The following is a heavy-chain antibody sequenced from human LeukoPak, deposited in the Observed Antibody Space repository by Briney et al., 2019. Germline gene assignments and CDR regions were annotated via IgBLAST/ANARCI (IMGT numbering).Heavy chain of an antibody. V-gene: IGHV1-46*01. D-gene: IGHD1-14*01. CDR3: AREGVQRLPEEDDAFDI. J-gene: IGHJ3*02. Sequence: ASVKVSCKASGYTFTNYYMHWVRQAPGQGLEWMGSINPGGGNTNYAQNFQGRVTMTRDTSTSTVYMELSSLRSEDTAVYYCAREGVQRLPEEDDAFDIWGQGTMVTVSS. CDR1: GYTFTNYY. CDR2: INPGGGNT.